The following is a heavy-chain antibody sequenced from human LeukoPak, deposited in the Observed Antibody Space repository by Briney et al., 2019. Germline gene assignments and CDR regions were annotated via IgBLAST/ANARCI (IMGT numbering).Heavy chain of an antibody. J-gene: IGHJ2*01. D-gene: IGHD3-22*01. CDR2: IYYSGST. Sequence: PSETLSLTCTVSGGSISSYYWSWIRQPPGKGLEWIGYIYYSGSTNYNPPLKRRVTISVDTSKNQFSLTRRSLTAADPAVYYCARLDSGSTSYYDSSGYYEHWYFDLWGRGTLVTVSS. CDR3: ARLDSGSTSYYDSSGYYEHWYFDL. CDR1: GGSISSYY. V-gene: IGHV4-59*08.